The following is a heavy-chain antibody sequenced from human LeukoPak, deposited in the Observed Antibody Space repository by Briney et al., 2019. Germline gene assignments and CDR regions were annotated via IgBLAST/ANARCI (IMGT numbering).Heavy chain of an antibody. CDR3: ARLRQGGVYYFDY. J-gene: IGHJ4*02. D-gene: IGHD6-13*01. CDR1: GYTFTCYY. CDR2: INPNSGGT. V-gene: IGHV1-2*06. Sequence: ASVKVSCKASGYTFTCYYMHWVRQAPGQGLEWRGRINPNSGGTNYAQKFQGRVTMTRDTSISTAYMELSRLRSDDTAVYYCARLRQGGVYYFDYRGQGTLVTVSS.